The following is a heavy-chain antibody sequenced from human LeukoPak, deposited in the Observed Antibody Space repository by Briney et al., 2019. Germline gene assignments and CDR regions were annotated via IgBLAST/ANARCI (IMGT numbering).Heavy chain of an antibody. J-gene: IGHJ5*02. CDR1: GFTFSSYS. CDR2: ISSSSSYI. Sequence: GGSLRPSCAASGFTFSSYSMNWVRQAPGKGLEWVSSISSSSSYIYYADSVKGRFTISRDNAKNSLYLQMNSLRAEDTAVYYCARVAGYSSSWKYNWFDPWGQGTLVTVSS. CDR3: ARVAGYSSSWKYNWFDP. D-gene: IGHD6-13*01. V-gene: IGHV3-21*01.